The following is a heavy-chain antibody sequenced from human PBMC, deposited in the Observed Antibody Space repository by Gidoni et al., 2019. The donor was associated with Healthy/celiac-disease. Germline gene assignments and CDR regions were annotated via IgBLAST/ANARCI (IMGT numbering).Heavy chain of an antibody. V-gene: IGHV3-21*01. CDR2: ISSSSSYI. CDR3: ARDGGRPVVSDFDS. Sequence: EVQLVESGGGLVKRGGSMKLSCAASRVTFSSYSMNCVRQAPGKGLAWVSTISSSSSYIYYADSVKGRFTISRDNAKNSLYLQMNSLRAEDTAVYYCARDGGRPVVSDFDSWGQGTLVTVSS. J-gene: IGHJ4*02. CDR1: RVTFSSYS. D-gene: IGHD2-15*01.